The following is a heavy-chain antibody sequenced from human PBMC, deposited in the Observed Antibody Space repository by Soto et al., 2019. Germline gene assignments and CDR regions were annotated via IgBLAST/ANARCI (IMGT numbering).Heavy chain of an antibody. CDR1: GGSISSYY. D-gene: IGHD5-18*01. J-gene: IGHJ3*01. CDR2: IYYSGST. Sequence: QVQLQESGPGLVKPSETLSLTCTVSGGSISSYYWSWIRQPPGKGLEWIGYIYYSGSTNYNPSLKSRVTXXVXTPXNQSPLKLSSVTAADTAVYYCASPGYSDVNGAFDLWGQGTMVTVSS. V-gene: IGHV4-59*08. CDR3: ASPGYSDVNGAFDL.